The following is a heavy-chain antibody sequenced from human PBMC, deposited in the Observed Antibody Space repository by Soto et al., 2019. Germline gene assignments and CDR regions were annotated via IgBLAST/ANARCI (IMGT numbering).Heavy chain of an antibody. D-gene: IGHD3-10*01. CDR3: ARGSTDSYPGSRIFDF. CDR1: GFTFSSYG. CDR2: IWSDGSNK. Sequence: QVQLVESGGGVVQPGRSLRLSCAASGFTFSSYGMHWVRQAPGKGLEWVAVIWSDGSNKYYADSVKGRFTISRDNSKNTLYLQMSSLRAEDSAVYYCARGSTDSYPGSRIFDFWGRGTLVTVSS. J-gene: IGHJ4*02. V-gene: IGHV3-33*01.